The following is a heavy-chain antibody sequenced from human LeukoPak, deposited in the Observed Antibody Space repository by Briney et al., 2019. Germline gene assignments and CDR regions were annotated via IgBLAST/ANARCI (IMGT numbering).Heavy chain of an antibody. D-gene: IGHD3-10*01. CDR2: ISAYKGNT. J-gene: IGHJ6*02. V-gene: IGHV1-18*01. CDR3: AREVMVRGAQPEYYYYYGMDV. CDR1: GYTFTIYG. Sequence: ASVKVSCKASGYTFTIYGISGVRQAPGQGLECMGWISAYKGNTNYAQKLQGRVTMTTDTSTSTAYMELRSLRSDDTAVYYCAREVMVRGAQPEYYYYYGMDVWGQGTTVTVSS.